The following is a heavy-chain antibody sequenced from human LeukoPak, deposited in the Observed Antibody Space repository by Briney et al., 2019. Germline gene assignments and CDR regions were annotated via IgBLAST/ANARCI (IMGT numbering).Heavy chain of an antibody. J-gene: IGHJ4*02. D-gene: IGHD3-16*01. CDR2: ISYDGNNK. CDR1: GFTFNSYG. CDR3: AKDKGEGGYFDY. Sequence: PGRALRLSCAASGFTFNSYGMHWVRQAPGKGLEWVAVISYDGNNKYYADSVKGRYALSRDNFKNTLYLQMNSLRAEDTAVYYCAKDKGEGGYFDYWGQGTLVTVSS. V-gene: IGHV3-30*18.